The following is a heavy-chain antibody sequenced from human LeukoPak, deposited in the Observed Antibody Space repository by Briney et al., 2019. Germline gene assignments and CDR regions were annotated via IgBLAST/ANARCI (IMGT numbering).Heavy chain of an antibody. J-gene: IGHJ4*02. CDR2: ISGSGGST. V-gene: IGHV3-23*01. CDR3: AKVYLGLPYFDY. CDR1: GFTFSSYA. D-gene: IGHD1-7*01. Sequence: GGSLRLSCAASGFTFSSYAMSWVRQAPGKGLGWVSAISGSGGSTYYADSVKGRFTISRDNSKNTLYLQMNSLRAEDTAVYYCAKVYLGLPYFDYWGQGTLVTVSS.